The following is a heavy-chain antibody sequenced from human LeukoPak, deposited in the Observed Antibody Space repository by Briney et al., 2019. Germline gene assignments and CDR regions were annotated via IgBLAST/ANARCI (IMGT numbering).Heavy chain of an antibody. CDR3: AREGYYDSSGYYFYYYYYMDV. J-gene: IGHJ6*03. CDR1: GGTFSSHA. Sequence: ASVKVSCKASGGTFSSHAISWVRQAPGQGLEWVGGIIPIFGTANYAHKFQGRVTITADESTSTAYMELSSLRSEDKAVYYCAREGYYDSSGYYFYYYYYMDVWGKGTTVTVSS. D-gene: IGHD3-22*01. V-gene: IGHV1-69*13. CDR2: IIPIFGTA.